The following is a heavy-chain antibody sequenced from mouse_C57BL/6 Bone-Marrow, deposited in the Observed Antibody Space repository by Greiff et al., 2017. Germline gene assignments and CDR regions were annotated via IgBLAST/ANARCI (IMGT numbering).Heavy chain of an antibody. CDR2: IHPNSGST. Sequence: VQLQQPGAELVKPGASVKLSCKASGYTFTSYWMHWVKQRPGQGLEWIGMIHPNSGSTNYNEKFKSKATLTVDKSSSTAYMQLSSLTSEDSAVYYCARLGEGWYFDVWDTRNTVTLSS. V-gene: IGHV1-64*01. CDR1: GYTFTSYW. J-gene: IGHJ1*03. D-gene: IGHD4-1*01. CDR3: ARLGEGWYFDV.